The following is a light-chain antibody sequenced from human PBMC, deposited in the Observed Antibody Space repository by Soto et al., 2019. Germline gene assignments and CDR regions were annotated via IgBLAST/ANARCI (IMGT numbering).Light chain of an antibody. Sequence: EIVLTQSPGTLSLSPGERAALSCRASQSVGRDYLAWFQQKPGQAPRLLIHDASSRATGTPERFSGGGSGTDFALTISRLEPEDFAVYYCQQYASSPITFGQGTRLE. CDR2: DAS. CDR3: QQYASSPIT. V-gene: IGKV3-20*01. J-gene: IGKJ5*01. CDR1: QSVGRDY.